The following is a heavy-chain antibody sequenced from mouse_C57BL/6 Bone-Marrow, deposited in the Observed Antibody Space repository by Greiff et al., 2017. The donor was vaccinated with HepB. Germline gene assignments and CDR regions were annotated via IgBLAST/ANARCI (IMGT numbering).Heavy chain of an antibody. J-gene: IGHJ4*01. CDR1: GFTFSDYY. Sequence: VQLKESEGGLVQPGSSMKLSCTASGFTFSDYYMAWVRQVPEKGLEWVANINYDGSSTYYLDSLKSRFIISRDNAKNILYLQMSSLKSEDTATYYCARGGDYWGQGTSVTVSS. V-gene: IGHV5-16*01. CDR3: ARGGDY. CDR2: INYDGSST.